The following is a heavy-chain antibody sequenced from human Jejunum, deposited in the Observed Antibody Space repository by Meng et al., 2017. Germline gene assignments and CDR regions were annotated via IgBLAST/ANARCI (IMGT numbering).Heavy chain of an antibody. J-gene: IGHJ4*02. CDR3: AREALGGNSPNDY. CDR1: GGSISSGDYY. D-gene: IGHD4-23*01. CDR2: IYYSGST. Sequence: QVQLQESGPGRVKPSQTLSLTCNVSGGSISSGDYYWSWIRQPPGKGLEWIGYIYYSGSTYYNPSLKSRVTISVDTSKNQFSLKLSSVTAADTAVYYCAREALGGNSPNDYWGQGTLVTVSS. V-gene: IGHV4-30-4*01.